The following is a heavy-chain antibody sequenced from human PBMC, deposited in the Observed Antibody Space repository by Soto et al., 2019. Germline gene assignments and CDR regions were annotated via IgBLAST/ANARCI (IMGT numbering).Heavy chain of an antibody. CDR3: ARANYYGSGSYLPPYFDY. Sequence: SETLSLTCAVYGGSFSGYYWSWIRQPPGKGLEWIGEINHSGSTNYNPSLKSRVTISVDTSKNQFSLKLSSVTAADTAVYYCARANYYGSGSYLPPYFDYWGQGTLVTVSS. V-gene: IGHV4-34*01. CDR1: GGSFSGYY. J-gene: IGHJ4*02. D-gene: IGHD3-10*01. CDR2: INHSGST.